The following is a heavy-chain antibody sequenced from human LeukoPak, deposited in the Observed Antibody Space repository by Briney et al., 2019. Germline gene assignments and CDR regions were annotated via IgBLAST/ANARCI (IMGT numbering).Heavy chain of an antibody. D-gene: IGHD3-22*01. Sequence: TGGSLRLSCAAFGFTFTTYSMNWVRQAPGKGRDWVSYISSVTSIYYADSVKGRFTISRDNAKMSLYLQMNSLSDEDTAVYYCVRDYDKTGRAFDIWGQGTMVTVSS. CDR3: VRDYDKTGRAFDI. J-gene: IGHJ3*02. V-gene: IGHV3-48*02. CDR2: ISSVTSI. CDR1: GFTFTTYS.